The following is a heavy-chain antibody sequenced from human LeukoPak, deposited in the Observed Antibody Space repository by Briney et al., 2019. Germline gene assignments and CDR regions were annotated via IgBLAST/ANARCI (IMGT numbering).Heavy chain of an antibody. Sequence: GGSLRLSCAASGFTFSSYAVHWVRQAPGKGLEYVSAISSNGGTTSYANSVKGRFTISRDNSKNTLYLQMNSLRAEDTAVYYCARDPSPGGMDVWGQGTTVTVSS. CDR2: ISSNGGTT. CDR3: ARDPSPGGMDV. V-gene: IGHV3-64*01. J-gene: IGHJ6*02. CDR1: GFTFSSYA.